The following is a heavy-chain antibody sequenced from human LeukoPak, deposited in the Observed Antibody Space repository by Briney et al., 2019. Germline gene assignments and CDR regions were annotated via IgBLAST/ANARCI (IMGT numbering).Heavy chain of an antibody. CDR1: GGSIRSSTVY. D-gene: IGHD6-19*01. CDR3: ARSIRGYSSGWYYFDY. V-gene: IGHV4-39*07. Sequence: SETLSLTCTVSGGSIRSSTVYWGWIRQPPGKELEGIGSIYYSESTYYNPSLKSRVTISVDTSKNQFSVKLSSVAAADTAVYYCARSIRGYSSGWYYFDYWGQGTLITVSS. J-gene: IGHJ4*02. CDR2: IYYSEST.